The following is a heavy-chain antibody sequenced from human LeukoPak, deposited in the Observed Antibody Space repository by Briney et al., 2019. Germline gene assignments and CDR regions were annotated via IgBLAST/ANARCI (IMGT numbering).Heavy chain of an antibody. Sequence: GGSLRLSCAASGFTFTSYAMSWVRQAPGKGLEWVSAISGSGGSTYYADSVKGRFTISRDNSKNTLYLQMNSLRAEDTAVYYCAKDVTRLTVTIGWFDPWGQGTLVTVSS. D-gene: IGHD4-17*01. CDR3: AKDVTRLTVTIGWFDP. V-gene: IGHV3-23*01. CDR1: GFTFTSYA. CDR2: ISGSGGST. J-gene: IGHJ5*02.